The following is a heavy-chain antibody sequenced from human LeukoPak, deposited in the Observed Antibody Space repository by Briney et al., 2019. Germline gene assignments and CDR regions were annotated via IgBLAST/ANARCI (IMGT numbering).Heavy chain of an antibody. Sequence: TGGSLRLSXAASGFTFSSYTMNWVSQAPGKGMEWVSSISSSSSHIYYADSVKGRFTISRDNAKNSLYLQMNSLRAEDTAVYYCARVVPGTGFFYWGQGTLVTVSS. J-gene: IGHJ4*02. CDR2: ISSSSSHI. D-gene: IGHD2-8*02. CDR3: ARVVPGTGFFY. CDR1: GFTFSSYT. V-gene: IGHV3-21*01.